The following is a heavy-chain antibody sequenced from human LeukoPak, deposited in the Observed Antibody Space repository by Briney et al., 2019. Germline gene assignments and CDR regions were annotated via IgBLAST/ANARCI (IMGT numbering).Heavy chain of an antibody. Sequence: VKVSCKAXGYTFTXXYMHWVRQAPGQGLEWMGWINPNSGGTNYAQKFQGRVTMTRDTSISTAYMELSRLRSDDTAVYYCARGSSGYYAYFDYWGQGTLVTVSS. CDR1: GYTFTXXY. CDR2: INPNSGGT. J-gene: IGHJ4*02. D-gene: IGHD3-22*01. V-gene: IGHV1-2*02. CDR3: ARGSSGYYAYFDY.